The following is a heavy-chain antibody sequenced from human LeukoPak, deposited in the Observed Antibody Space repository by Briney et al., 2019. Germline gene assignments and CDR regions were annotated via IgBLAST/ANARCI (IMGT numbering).Heavy chain of an antibody. CDR1: GGSFSGYY. CDR3: ARGGVRRGTYYDFWSGYPYYFDY. CDR2: INHSGST. D-gene: IGHD3-3*01. J-gene: IGHJ4*02. Sequence: SETLSLTCAVYGGSFSGYYWSWIRQPPGKGLEWIGEINHSGSTNYNPSLKSRVTISVDTSKNQFSLKLSSVTAADTAVYYCARGGVRRGTYYDFWSGYPYYFDYWGQGTQVTVSS. V-gene: IGHV4-34*01.